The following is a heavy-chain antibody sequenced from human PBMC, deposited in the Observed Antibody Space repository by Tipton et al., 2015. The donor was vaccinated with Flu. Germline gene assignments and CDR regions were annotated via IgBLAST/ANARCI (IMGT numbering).Heavy chain of an antibody. CDR3: VRLTYYYGSGTSDF. CDR2: VHRSGHP. D-gene: IGHD3-10*01. Sequence: LSLTCSVSGDSIGSRYYWGWIRQSPGQGLEWIGNVHRSGHPYYNPSLKSRVAISLDTFKNQFSLKLTSVTAADTAVYYCVRLTYYYGSGTSDFWGQGTLVTVSS. V-gene: IGHV4-38-2*01. CDR1: GDSIGSRYY. J-gene: IGHJ4*02.